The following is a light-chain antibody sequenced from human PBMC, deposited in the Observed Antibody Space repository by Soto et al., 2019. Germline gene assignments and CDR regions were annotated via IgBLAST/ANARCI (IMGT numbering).Light chain of an antibody. J-gene: IGKJ2*01. CDR3: QKYDFSPL. Sequence: EIALPQSPATLSLSPGDSATLSCRASQSIWRYSLAWYHQRPGQAPRLLISGAVARATGVPARFSGSVSGTDFTLNIDSLEPEDFGVYFCQKYDFSPLFGQGTKLEIK. CDR2: GAV. CDR1: QSIWRYS. V-gene: IGKV3-20*01.